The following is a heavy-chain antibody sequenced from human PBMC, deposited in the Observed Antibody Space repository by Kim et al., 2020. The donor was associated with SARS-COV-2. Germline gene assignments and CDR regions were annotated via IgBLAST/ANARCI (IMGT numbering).Heavy chain of an antibody. Sequence: GGSLRLSCAASGFTFSSYSMNWVRQAPGKGLEWVSSISSSSSYIYYADSVKGRFTISRDNAKNSLYLQMNSLRAEDTAVYYCARDYPYSSGWYSGNWFDPWGPGTLVTVSS. CDR3: ARDYPYSSGWYSGNWFDP. V-gene: IGHV3-21*04. CDR1: GFTFSSYS. D-gene: IGHD6-19*01. J-gene: IGHJ5*02. CDR2: ISSSSSYI.